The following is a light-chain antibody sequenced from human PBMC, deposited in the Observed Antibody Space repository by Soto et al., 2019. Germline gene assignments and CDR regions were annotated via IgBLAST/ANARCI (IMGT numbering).Light chain of an antibody. J-gene: IGLJ1*01. CDR2: DVS. Sequence: SALTQPASVSGSPGQSITISCTGTSSDVGDYNYVSWYQQHPGKAPKVMIYDVSNRPSGVSNRFSGSKSGNTASLTISGLQAEDEADYYCSSYTSSSTLVFGNGTKVTVL. V-gene: IGLV2-14*01. CDR3: SSYTSSSTLV. CDR1: SSDVGDYNY.